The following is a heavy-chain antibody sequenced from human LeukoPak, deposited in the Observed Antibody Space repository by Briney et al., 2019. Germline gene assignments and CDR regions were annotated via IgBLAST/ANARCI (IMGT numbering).Heavy chain of an antibody. CDR2: ISSSSSYI. CDR1: GFTFSSYS. CDR3: ARGPHPVATITTDY. J-gene: IGHJ4*02. Sequence: GSLRLSRAASGFTFSSYSMNWVRQAPGKGLEWVSSISSSSSYIYYADSVKGRFTISRDNAKNSLYLQMNSLRAEDTAVYYCARGPHPVATITTDYWGQGTLVTVSS. V-gene: IGHV3-21*01. D-gene: IGHD5-12*01.